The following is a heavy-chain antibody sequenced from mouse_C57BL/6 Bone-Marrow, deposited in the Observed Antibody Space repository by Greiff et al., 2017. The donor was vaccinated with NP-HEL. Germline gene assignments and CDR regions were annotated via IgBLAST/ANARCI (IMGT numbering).Heavy chain of an antibody. D-gene: IGHD3-2*02. J-gene: IGHJ3*01. V-gene: IGHV1-15*01. Sequence: VHLVESGAELVRPGASVTLSCKASGYTFTDYEMHWVKQTPVHGLEWIGAIDPETGGTAYNQKFKGKAILTADKSSSTAYMELRSLTSEDSAVYYCTREQLRLRGFAYWGQGTLVTVSA. CDR3: TREQLRLRGFAY. CDR2: IDPETGGT. CDR1: GYTFTDYE.